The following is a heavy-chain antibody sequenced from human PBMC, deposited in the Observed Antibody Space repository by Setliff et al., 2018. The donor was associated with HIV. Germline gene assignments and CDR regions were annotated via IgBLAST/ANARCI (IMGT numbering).Heavy chain of an antibody. CDR3: ATTNVLRYFDFDY. J-gene: IGHJ4*02. Sequence: PGESLKISCKGSGYSFTSYWIGWVRQMAGKGLEWMGIIYPGDSDTRYSPSFQGQVTISADKSISTAYLQWSSLKASDTAMYYCATTNVLRYFDFDYWGQGTLVTVSS. CDR1: GYSFTSYW. CDR2: IYPGDSDT. D-gene: IGHD3-9*01. V-gene: IGHV5-51*01.